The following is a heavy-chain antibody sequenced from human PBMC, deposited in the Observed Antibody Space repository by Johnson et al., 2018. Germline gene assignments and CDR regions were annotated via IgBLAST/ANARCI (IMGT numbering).Heavy chain of an antibody. V-gene: IGHV3-66*02. Sequence: VQLVQSGGGFVQPGGSLRLSCAASGFSVSSNYMSWVRQAPGKGPEWVSLIYAGGSTYYADSVKGRFTISRDNSKNTLYLQMNSLRAEDTAFFYWSMKYDFWSTYSYYYYMDVWGNGTTVTVSS. CDR3: SMKYDFWSTYSYYYYMDV. J-gene: IGHJ6*03. D-gene: IGHD3-3*01. CDR1: GFSVSSNY. CDR2: IYAGGST.